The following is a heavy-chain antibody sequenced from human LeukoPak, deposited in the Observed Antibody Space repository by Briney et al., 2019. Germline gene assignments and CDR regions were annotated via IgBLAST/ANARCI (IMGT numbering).Heavy chain of an antibody. V-gene: IGHV3-30*02. CDR3: ATLDIVVVPAARNAFDI. D-gene: IGHD2-2*03. CDR2: IRYDGSNK. J-gene: IGHJ3*02. CDR1: GFTFSSYG. Sequence: GGSLRLSCAASGFTFSSYGMHWVRQAPGKGLEWVAFIRYDGSNKYYADSVKGRFTIYRDNSKNTLYLQMNSLRAEDTAVYYCATLDIVVVPAARNAFDIWGQGTMVTVSS.